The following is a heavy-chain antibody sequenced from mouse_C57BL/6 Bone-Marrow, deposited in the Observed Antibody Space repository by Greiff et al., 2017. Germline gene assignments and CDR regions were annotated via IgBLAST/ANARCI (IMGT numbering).Heavy chain of an antibody. CDR3: ATWWLLGYAMGY. J-gene: IGHJ4*01. V-gene: IGHV14-4*01. D-gene: IGHD2-3*01. Sequence: EVQLQQPGAELVRPGASVKLSCTASGFNIKDDYMHWVKQRPEQGLEWIGWIDPENGDTEYASKFQGKATITADTSSNTAYLQLSSLTSEDTAVYYCATWWLLGYAMGYWGQGTSVTVSS. CDR1: GFNIKDDY. CDR2: IDPENGDT.